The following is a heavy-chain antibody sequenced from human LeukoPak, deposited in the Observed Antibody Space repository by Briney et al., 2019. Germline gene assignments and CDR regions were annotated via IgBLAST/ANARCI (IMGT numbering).Heavy chain of an antibody. CDR2: ISHDGYRT. J-gene: IGHJ3*02. CDR1: EFTFSSYA. V-gene: IGHV3-23*01. Sequence: GGSLRLSCAASEFTFSSYAMSWVRQAPGKGLEWVSSISHDGYRTYYADSVKGRFTISRDNSKNTLYLQMNSLRAEDTAVYYCAKYFGDSFDAFDIWGQGTMVTVSS. D-gene: IGHD4-17*01. CDR3: AKYFGDSFDAFDI.